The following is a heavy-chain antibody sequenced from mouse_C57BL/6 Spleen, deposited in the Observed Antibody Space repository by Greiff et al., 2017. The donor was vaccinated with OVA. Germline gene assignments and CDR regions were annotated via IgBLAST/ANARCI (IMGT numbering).Heavy chain of an antibody. V-gene: IGHV1-52*01. CDR3: ARRKSYSGSRYHYFDY. CDR1: GYTFTSYW. Sequence: QVQLQQPGAELVRPGSSVKLSCKASGYTFTSYWMHWVKQRPIQGLEWIGNIDPSDSETHYNQKFKDKATLTVDKSNSTAYMKLSSLTSEDSAVYYCARRKSYSGSRYHYFDYWGQGTTLTVSS. J-gene: IGHJ2*01. D-gene: IGHD1-1*01. CDR2: IDPSDSET.